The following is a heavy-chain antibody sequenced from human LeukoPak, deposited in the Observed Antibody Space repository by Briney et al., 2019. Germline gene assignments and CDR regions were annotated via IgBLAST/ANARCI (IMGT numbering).Heavy chain of an antibody. D-gene: IGHD6-19*01. J-gene: IGHJ6*03. V-gene: IGHV3-9*03. CDR1: GFTFDDYA. Sequence: GGSLRLSCAASGFTFDDYAMHWVRQAPGKGLEWVSGISWNSGSIGYADSVKGRFTISRDNAKNSLYLQMNSLRAEDMALYYCAKSGIAVAGHMDVWGKGTTVTVSS. CDR3: AKSGIAVAGHMDV. CDR2: ISWNSGSI.